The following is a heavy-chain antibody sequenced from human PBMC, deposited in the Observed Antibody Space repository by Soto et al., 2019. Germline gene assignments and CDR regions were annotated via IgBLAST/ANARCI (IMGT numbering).Heavy chain of an antibody. V-gene: IGHV3-48*02. D-gene: IGHD6-19*01. Sequence: GGSLRLSCAASGFTFSSYSMNWVRQAPGKGLEWVSYISSSRSTIYYADSVKGRFTISRDNAKNSLYLQMNSLRDEDTAVYYCASLLGAAVAGKGGYYYYYGMDVWGQGTTVTVSS. CDR2: ISSSRSTI. CDR1: GFTFSSYS. CDR3: ASLLGAAVAGKGGYYYYYGMDV. J-gene: IGHJ6*02.